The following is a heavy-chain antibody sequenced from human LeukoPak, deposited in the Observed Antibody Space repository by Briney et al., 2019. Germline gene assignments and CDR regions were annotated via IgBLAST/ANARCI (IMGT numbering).Heavy chain of an antibody. CDR3: ARESTGEFDY. Sequence: SETLSLTCLVSGEPISSYYWSWIRQAPGRGPEYIGNIYYNGNTNYNPSLKSRVTISVDASKNQFSLKVDSVSAADTAVYYCARESTGEFDYWGQGTLVTVSS. CDR2: IYYNGNT. D-gene: IGHD7-27*01. CDR1: GEPISSYY. V-gene: IGHV4-59*01. J-gene: IGHJ4*02.